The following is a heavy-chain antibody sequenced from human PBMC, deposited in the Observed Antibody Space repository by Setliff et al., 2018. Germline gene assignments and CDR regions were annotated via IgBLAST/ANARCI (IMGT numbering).Heavy chain of an antibody. CDR2: IKTFSFKA. D-gene: IGHD1-26*01. Sequence: ASVKVSCKASGYTLVNYGINWVRQAPGQGLEWVGWIKTFSFKANYAQKFQDRVTITTDTSTTTVHMELRGLRFDDTATYYCARFRVSSGGYNYYTMDVWGQGTTVTVSS. J-gene: IGHJ6*02. CDR1: GYTLVNYG. CDR3: ARFRVSSGGYNYYTMDV. V-gene: IGHV1-18*01.